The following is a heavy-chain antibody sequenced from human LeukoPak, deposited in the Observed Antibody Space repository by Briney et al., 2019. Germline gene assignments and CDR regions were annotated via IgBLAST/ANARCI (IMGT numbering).Heavy chain of an antibody. CDR1: GFTFSSYS. CDR3: ARESRLAMWLVRTSNFDY. V-gene: IGHV3-21*01. Sequence: GGSLRLSCAASGFTFSSYSMNWVRQAPGKGLEWVSSISSSSSYIYYADSVKGRFTISRDNAKNSLYLQMNSLRAEDTAVYYCARESRLAMWLVRTSNFDYWGQGTLVTVSS. CDR2: ISSSSSYI. J-gene: IGHJ4*02. D-gene: IGHD6-19*01.